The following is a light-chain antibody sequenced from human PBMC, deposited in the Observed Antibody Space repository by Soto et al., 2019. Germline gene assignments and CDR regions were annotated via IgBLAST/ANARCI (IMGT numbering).Light chain of an antibody. CDR3: QQYNKRPIT. J-gene: IGKJ5*01. CDR1: QSLISS. Sequence: VMTQSPLSLPVTPGEPATLSCRASQSLISSLAWYQQKPGQSPRLLIYDASTRATGIPARFSGSGSGTDFTLTISSLQSEDFAIYYCQQYNKRPITFGQGTRLEIK. V-gene: IGKV3-15*01. CDR2: DAS.